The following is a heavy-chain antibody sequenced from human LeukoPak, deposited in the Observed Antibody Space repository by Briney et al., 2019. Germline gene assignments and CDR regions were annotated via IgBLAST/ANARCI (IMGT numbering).Heavy chain of an antibody. D-gene: IGHD5-24*01. CDR2: TYYRSKWYN. CDR1: GDSVSSNTTA. CDR3: VRGGQGDGYSADEAFDF. J-gene: IGHJ3*01. V-gene: IGHV6-1*01. Sequence: SQTLSLTCAISGDSVSSNTTACNWIRQSPSRGLEWLGRTYYRSKWYNDYAISVKSRITINPDTSKNHFSLQLNSVTAEDMAVYYCVRGGQGDGYSADEAFDFWGQGTVVTVSS.